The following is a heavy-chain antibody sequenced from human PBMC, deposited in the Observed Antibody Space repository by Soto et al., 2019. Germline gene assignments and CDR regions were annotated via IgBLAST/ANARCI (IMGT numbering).Heavy chain of an antibody. V-gene: IGHV4-34*01. CDR1: CGSFSGYY. Sequence: PSETLSPTCAVYCGSFSGYYWSWIRQPPGKGLEWIGEINHSGGTNYNPSLKSRVTISVDTSKNQFSLKLSSVTAADTAVYYCARRGRRWSLDYWGQGTLVTVSS. CDR2: INHSGGT. J-gene: IGHJ4*02. D-gene: IGHD2-15*01. CDR3: ARRGRRWSLDY.